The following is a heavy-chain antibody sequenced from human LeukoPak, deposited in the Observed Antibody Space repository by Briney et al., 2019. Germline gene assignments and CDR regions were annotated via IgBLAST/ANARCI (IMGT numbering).Heavy chain of an antibody. Sequence: SSETLSLTCTVSGGSISSYYWSWIRQPPGKGLEWIGYIYYSGSTNYNPSLKSRVTISVDTSKNQFSLKLSSVTAADTAVYYCARGRYYGSGSYYVVYFYYCYMDVWGKGTTVTVSS. D-gene: IGHD3-10*01. CDR3: ARGRYYGSGSYYVVYFYYCYMDV. CDR1: GGSISSYY. V-gene: IGHV4-59*01. CDR2: IYYSGST. J-gene: IGHJ6*03.